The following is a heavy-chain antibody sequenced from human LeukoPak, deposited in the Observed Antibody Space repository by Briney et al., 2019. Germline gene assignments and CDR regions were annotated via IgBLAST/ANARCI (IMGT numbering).Heavy chain of an antibody. V-gene: IGHV3-66*01. CDR1: GFTVSSKY. Sequence: GGSLRLSCAASGFTVSSKYMSGVRQAPGKGLEWVSVIYIDGGTYYADSVKGRFTISRDNSKNTLLLQMNSLRAEDTAVYYCARGHYSNRLGGQGTLVTVSS. CDR2: IYIDGGT. D-gene: IGHD2-2*01. J-gene: IGHJ4*02. CDR3: ARGHYSNRL.